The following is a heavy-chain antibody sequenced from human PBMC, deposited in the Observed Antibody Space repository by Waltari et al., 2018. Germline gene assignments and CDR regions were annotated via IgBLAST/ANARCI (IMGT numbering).Heavy chain of an antibody. CDR3: AKHNGSGSYYYYYYGMDV. Sequence: EVQLLESGGDLVQPGGSLRLYCAASGFTFSSYAMSWVGQAPGTGLEWASAMSGSGGSTYYADSVKGRFTISRDNSKNTLYLQMNSLRAEDTAVYYCAKHNGSGSYYYYYYGMDVWGQGTTVTVSS. V-gene: IGHV3-23*01. CDR1: GFTFSSYA. D-gene: IGHD3-10*01. J-gene: IGHJ6*02. CDR2: MSGSGGST.